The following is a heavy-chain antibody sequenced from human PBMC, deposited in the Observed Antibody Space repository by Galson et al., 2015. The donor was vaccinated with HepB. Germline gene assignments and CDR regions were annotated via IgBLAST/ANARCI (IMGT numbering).Heavy chain of an antibody. D-gene: IGHD4-11*01. CDR2: ISSSSRYT. Sequence: SLRLSCAASGFTFSDYYMTWIRQAPGKGLEWVSDISSSSRYTIYADSVKGRFTMSRDNAKNSLYLQMKSLRAEDTAVYYCARDLLSKKTRLGFDYWGQGTLVTVSS. J-gene: IGHJ4*02. CDR1: GFTFSDYY. CDR3: ARDLLSKKTRLGFDY. V-gene: IGHV3-11*06.